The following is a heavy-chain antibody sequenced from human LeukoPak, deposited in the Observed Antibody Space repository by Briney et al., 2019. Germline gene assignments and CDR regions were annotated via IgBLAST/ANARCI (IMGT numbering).Heavy chain of an antibody. CDR1: GFTFDYG. D-gene: IGHD2-8*02. Sequence: GGSLRLSCEASGFTFDYGMSWVRQAPGKGLEWVSAISGSGGSTYYADSVKGRFTISRDNAKNSLYLQMNSLRAEDTAVYYCARDTGGWPTNYYMDVWGKGTTVTVSS. CDR3: ARDTGGWPTNYYMDV. J-gene: IGHJ6*03. CDR2: ISGSGGST. V-gene: IGHV3-23*01.